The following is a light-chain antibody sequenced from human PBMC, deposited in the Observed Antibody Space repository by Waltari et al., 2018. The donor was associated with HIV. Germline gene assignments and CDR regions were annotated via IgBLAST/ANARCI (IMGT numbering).Light chain of an antibody. J-gene: IGLJ2*01. CDR1: SNVGQRP. CDR2: ENY. V-gene: IGLV1-51*02. Sequence: SNVGQRPVSWYQQFPGAAPKLLIYENYQRPSDIPDRFSGSKSGSSATLDITGLQAEDEADYYCGAWDDSLRAGIFGGGTKLSVL. CDR3: GAWDDSLRAGI.